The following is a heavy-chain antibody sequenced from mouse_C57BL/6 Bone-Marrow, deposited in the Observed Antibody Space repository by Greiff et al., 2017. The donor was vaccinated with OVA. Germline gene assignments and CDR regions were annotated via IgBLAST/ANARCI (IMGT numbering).Heavy chain of an antibody. V-gene: IGHV5-9-1*02. J-gene: IGHJ2*01. CDR1: GFTFSSYA. D-gene: IGHD4-1*01. CDR2: ISSGGDYI. Sequence: EVQGVESGEGLVKPGGSLKLSCAASGFTFSSYAMSWVRQTPEKRLEWVAYISSGGDYIYYADTVKGRFTISRDNARNTLYLQMSSLKSEDTAMYYCTRGPGAYYFDYWGQGTTLTVSS. CDR3: TRGPGAYYFDY.